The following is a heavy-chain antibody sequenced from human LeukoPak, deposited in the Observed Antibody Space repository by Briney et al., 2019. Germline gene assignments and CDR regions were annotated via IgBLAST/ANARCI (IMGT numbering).Heavy chain of an antibody. J-gene: IGHJ3*02. D-gene: IGHD2-15*01. CDR1: GGSINNYY. CDR2: IYTRGST. Sequence: PSETLSLTCTVSGGSINNYYWSWIRQPAGRGLGWIGRIYTRGSTNYNPSLKSRVTMSVDTSKNQFSLKLSSVTAADTAVYYCARGRYCSADICSGGDAFDIWGQGTMVSVSS. CDR3: ARGRYCSADICSGGDAFDI. V-gene: IGHV4-4*07.